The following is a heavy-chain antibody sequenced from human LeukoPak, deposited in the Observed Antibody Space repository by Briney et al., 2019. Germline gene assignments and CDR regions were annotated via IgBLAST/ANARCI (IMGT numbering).Heavy chain of an antibody. V-gene: IGHV3-64*01. Sequence: GGSLRLSCAASRFTFSNYAMHWVRQAPGKGLEYVSAISSNGGSTYYANSVKGRFTISRDNSKNTLYLQMGSLRAEDMAVYYCARDLPPSDAFDIWGRGTMVTVSS. CDR3: ARDLPPSDAFDI. CDR1: RFTFSNYA. J-gene: IGHJ3*02. CDR2: ISSNGGST.